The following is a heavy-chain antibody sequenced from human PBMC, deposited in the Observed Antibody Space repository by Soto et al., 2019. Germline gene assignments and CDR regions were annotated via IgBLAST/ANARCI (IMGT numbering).Heavy chain of an antibody. CDR3: AREVPYGSGGPPYYYYYYGMDV. J-gene: IGHJ6*02. Sequence: ASVKVSCKASGYTFTSYAMHWVRQAPGQRLEWMGWINAGNGNTKYSQKFQGRVTITRDTSASTAYMELSSLRSEDTAVYYCAREVPYGSGGPPYYYYYYGMDVWGQGTTVTVSS. D-gene: IGHD3-10*01. CDR1: GYTFTSYA. V-gene: IGHV1-3*01. CDR2: INAGNGNT.